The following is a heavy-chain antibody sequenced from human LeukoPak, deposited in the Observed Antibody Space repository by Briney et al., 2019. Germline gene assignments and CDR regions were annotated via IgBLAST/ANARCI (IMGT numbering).Heavy chain of an antibody. J-gene: IGHJ4*02. D-gene: IGHD6-13*01. CDR2: ISGSGGST. V-gene: IGHV3-23*01. Sequence: GGSFRLSCAASGFAFSSYAMSWVLQAPGKGLEWVSAISGSGGSTYYADSVKGRFTISRDNSKNTLYLQMNSLRAEDTAVYYCAKSIAAAVSRGYFDYWGQGTLVTVSS. CDR3: AKSIAAAVSRGYFDY. CDR1: GFAFSSYA.